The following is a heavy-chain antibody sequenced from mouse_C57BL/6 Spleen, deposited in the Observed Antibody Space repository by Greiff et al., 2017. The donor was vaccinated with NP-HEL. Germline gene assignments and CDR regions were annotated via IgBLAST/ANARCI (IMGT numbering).Heavy chain of an antibody. V-gene: IGHV5-16*01. J-gene: IGHJ2*01. CDR2: INYDGSST. CDR3: ARVYYSNRYYFDY. D-gene: IGHD2-5*01. Sequence: EVQVVESEGGLVQPGSSMKLSCTASGFTFSDYYMAWVRQVPEKGLEWVANINYDGSSTYYLDSFKSRFIISRDNAKNMLYLQMSSLKSEDTATYYCARVYYSNRYYFDYWGQGTTLTVSS. CDR1: GFTFSDYY.